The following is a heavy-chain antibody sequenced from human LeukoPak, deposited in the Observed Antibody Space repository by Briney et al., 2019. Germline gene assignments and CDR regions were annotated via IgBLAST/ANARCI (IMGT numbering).Heavy chain of an antibody. CDR1: RYTFTSYG. J-gene: IGHJ3*02. CDR3: ARHYDSSGDAFDI. D-gene: IGHD3-22*01. V-gene: IGHV1-18*01. Sequence: VASVKVSCKASRYTFTSYGISWVRPAPGQGLEWMGWISAYNGNTNYAQKLQGRVTMTTDTSTRTAYMELRSLRSDDTAVYYCARHYDSSGDAFDIWGQGTMVTVSS. CDR2: ISAYNGNT.